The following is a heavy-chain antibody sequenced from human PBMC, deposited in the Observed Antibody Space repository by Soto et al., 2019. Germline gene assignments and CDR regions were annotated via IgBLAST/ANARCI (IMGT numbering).Heavy chain of an antibody. V-gene: IGHV3-53*01. CDR2: IYSGGST. Sequence: GGTLRLSCASSVFTVSSNYMSWVRQAPGKGLEWVSVIYSGGSTYYADSVKGRFTISRDNSKNTLYLQMNSLRAEDTAVYYCARDPIFGVVKFPNGMDVWGQGTTVTVSS. CDR3: ARDPIFGVVKFPNGMDV. J-gene: IGHJ6*02. D-gene: IGHD3-3*01. CDR1: VFTVSSNY.